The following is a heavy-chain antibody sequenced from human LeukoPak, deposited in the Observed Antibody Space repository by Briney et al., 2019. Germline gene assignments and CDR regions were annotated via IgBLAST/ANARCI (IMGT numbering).Heavy chain of an antibody. J-gene: IGHJ4*02. V-gene: IGHV3-21*04. CDR1: GFTFRSYS. D-gene: IGHD2-15*01. Sequence: RGSLRLSCAASGFTFRSYSMKWVRQAPGKGLEWVSSISSSSRYIYYAASVRGRFTISRDTSRSTLYLQMNSLRAEDAAVYYCANAPVTSCRGAFCYPFDYWGQGTLVTVSS. CDR2: ISSSSRYI. CDR3: ANAPVTSCRGAFCYPFDY.